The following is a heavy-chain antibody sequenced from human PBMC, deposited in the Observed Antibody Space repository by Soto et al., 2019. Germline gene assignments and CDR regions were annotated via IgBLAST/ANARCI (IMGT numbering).Heavy chain of an antibody. J-gene: IGHJ4*02. D-gene: IGHD2-21*01. V-gene: IGHV1-69*02. CDR2: FIPILDMA. CDR1: GGTFNTYT. CDR3: AITYCRDNSCPRDFDF. Sequence: QVQVVQSGAEVKKPESSVKVSCKPSGGTFNTYTVYWVRLAPGHGLEWMGRFIPILDMANYAQKFQDRVTITADRSTFTAYMELNSLTSGDTAVYYCAITYCRDNSCPRDFDFWGPGTRVTVSS.